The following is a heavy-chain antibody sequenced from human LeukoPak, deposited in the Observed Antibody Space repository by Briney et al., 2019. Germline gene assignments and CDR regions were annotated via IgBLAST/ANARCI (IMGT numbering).Heavy chain of an antibody. J-gene: IGHJ3*02. Sequence: SVKVSCKASGGTFTSYAISWVRQAPGQGLEWMGRIIPIFTTADYAQNFQGRVTITTDESTRTAYMELSSLRSEDTALYYCVSRPAMIVGDDTFDIWGLGTMVTVSS. D-gene: IGHD3-22*01. CDR1: GGTFTSYA. V-gene: IGHV1-69*05. CDR2: IIPIFTTA. CDR3: VSRPAMIVGDDTFDI.